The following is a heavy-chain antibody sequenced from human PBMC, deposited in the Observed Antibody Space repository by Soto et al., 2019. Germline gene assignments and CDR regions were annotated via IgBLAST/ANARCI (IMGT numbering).Heavy chain of an antibody. V-gene: IGHV3-23*01. CDR1: GFTFSSYA. Sequence: EVQLLESGGGLVQPGGSLRLSCAASGFTFSSYAMSWVRQAPGKGLEWVSAISGSGGSTYYADSVKGRFTISRDNSKNALYLQMISLRAEDTAVYYCAKDKKQITAMVPLVYYYYGMDVWGQGTTVTVSS. CDR2: ISGSGGST. J-gene: IGHJ6*02. D-gene: IGHD5-18*01. CDR3: AKDKKQITAMVPLVYYYYGMDV.